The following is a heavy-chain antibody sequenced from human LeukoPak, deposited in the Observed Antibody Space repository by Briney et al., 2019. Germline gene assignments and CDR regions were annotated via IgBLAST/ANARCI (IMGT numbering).Heavy chain of an antibody. CDR1: GGSISSYY. D-gene: IGHD1-14*01. J-gene: IGHJ3*01. V-gene: IGHV4-59*01. Sequence: SETLSLTCTVSGGSISSYYWSWIRQPPGKGLGWIGYIYYSGSTNYNPSLKSRVTISVDTSKKQFPLKLSSVTAADTAVYYCARSRDRYWDAFDVWGQGTMVTVSS. CDR2: IYYSGST. CDR3: ARSRDRYWDAFDV.